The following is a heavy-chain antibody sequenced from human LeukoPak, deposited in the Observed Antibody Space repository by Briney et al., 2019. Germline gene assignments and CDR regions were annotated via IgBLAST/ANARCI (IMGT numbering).Heavy chain of an antibody. J-gene: IGHJ5*02. CDR1: GGSFSGYY. D-gene: IGHD2-15*01. CDR2: INHSGST. CDR3: ARELSGGNFDP. V-gene: IGHV4-34*01. Sequence: PSETLSLTCAVYGGSFSGYYWSWIRQPPGKGLEWIGEINHSGSTNYNPSLKSRVTISVDTSKNQFSLKLSSVTAADTAVYYCARELSGGNFDPWGQGTLVTVSS.